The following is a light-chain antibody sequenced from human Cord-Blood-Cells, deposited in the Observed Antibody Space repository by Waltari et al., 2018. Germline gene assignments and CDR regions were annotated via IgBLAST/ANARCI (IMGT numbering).Light chain of an antibody. Sequence: SSELTQDSVVSVALGQTVSITVQGESLRTYYDSRYQQKPGQAPVLVIYGKNNRPSGIPDRFSGSSSGNTASLTITGAQAEDEADYYCNSRDSSGNHVVFGGGTKLTVL. CDR2: GKN. J-gene: IGLJ2*01. CDR3: NSRDSSGNHVV. V-gene: IGLV3-19*01. CDR1: SLRTYY.